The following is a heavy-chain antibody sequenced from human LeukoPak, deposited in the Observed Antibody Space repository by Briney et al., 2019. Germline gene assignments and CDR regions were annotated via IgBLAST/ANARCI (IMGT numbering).Heavy chain of an antibody. J-gene: IGHJ4*02. CDR1: GYTFTGYY. Sequence: ASVKVSCKASGYTFTGYYMHWVRQAPGQGLEWMGWINPNSGSTNYAQKFQGRVTMTRDTSISTAYMERSRLRSHDTAVYYCARNPVRGVIIGGGGGQGTLVTVS. V-gene: IGHV1-2*02. CDR2: INPNSGST. D-gene: IGHD3-10*01. CDR3: ARNPVRGVIIGGG.